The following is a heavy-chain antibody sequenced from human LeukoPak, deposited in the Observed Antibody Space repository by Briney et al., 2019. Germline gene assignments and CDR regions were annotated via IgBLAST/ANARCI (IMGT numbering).Heavy chain of an antibody. CDR1: GYTFNKYG. V-gene: IGHV1-18*01. J-gene: IGHJ4*02. Sequence: ASVKVSCKASGYTFNKYGISWVRQAPGQGLEWMGWISAYNGNTNYAQKLQGRVTMTTDTSTSTAYMELRSLRSDDTAVYYCARDWEGGWFDYWGQGTLVTVSS. D-gene: IGHD1-26*01. CDR2: ISAYNGNT. CDR3: ARDWEGGWFDY.